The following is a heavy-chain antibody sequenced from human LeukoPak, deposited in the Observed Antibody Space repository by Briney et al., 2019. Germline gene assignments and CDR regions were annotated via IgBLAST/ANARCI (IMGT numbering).Heavy chain of an antibody. V-gene: IGHV3-23*01. CDR3: AKDHANTPVVTN. CDR2: ISGGSSGST. J-gene: IGHJ4*02. Sequence: PGGSLRLSCAASGFTFSDYAMSWVRQAPGKGLGWLSVISGGSSGSTYYADSVTGRFTVSRDNSKNTVDLQMNNLRVDDTAIYYRAKDHANTPVVTNWGQGILVSVSS. D-gene: IGHD2-21*02. CDR1: GFTFSDYA.